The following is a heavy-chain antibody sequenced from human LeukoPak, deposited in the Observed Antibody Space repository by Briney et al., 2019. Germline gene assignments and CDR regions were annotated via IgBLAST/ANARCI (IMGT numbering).Heavy chain of an antibody. CDR3: ARVATMVRGVISYGMDV. CDR1: GGSISSYY. V-gene: IGHV4-59*01. CDR2: IYYSGST. D-gene: IGHD3-10*01. Sequence: SETLSLTCNVSGGSISSYYWSWIRQPPGKGLEWIGYIYYSGSTNYNPSLKSRVTISVDTSKNQFSLKLSSVTAADTAVYYCARVATMVRGVISYGMDVWGQGTTVTVSS. J-gene: IGHJ6*02.